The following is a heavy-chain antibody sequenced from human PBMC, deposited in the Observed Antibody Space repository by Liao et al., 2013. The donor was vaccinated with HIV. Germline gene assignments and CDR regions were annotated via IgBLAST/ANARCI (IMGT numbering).Heavy chain of an antibody. V-gene: IGHV4-34*12. CDR1: GGSFSTYY. CDR3: ARNSGYGDYSEVYRSRYFDL. CDR2: LFLTGSG. D-gene: IGHD4-17*01. Sequence: QVQLQQWGAGLLKPSETLSLTCAVYGGSFSTYYWNWIRQSPREGTWSGSATLFLTGSGSHSPSLAGRVTVSVDTSKNQFSLKLISVTDADTAVYYCARNSGYGDYSEVYRSRYFDLWGRWHPRSLSPQ. J-gene: IGHJ2*01.